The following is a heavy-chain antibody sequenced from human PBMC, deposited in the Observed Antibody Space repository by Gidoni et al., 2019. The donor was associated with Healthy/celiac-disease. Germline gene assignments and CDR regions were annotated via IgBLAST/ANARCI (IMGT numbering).Heavy chain of an antibody. CDR2: ISYDGSNK. J-gene: IGHJ6*02. V-gene: IGHV3-30-3*01. CDR3: ARVGKWGGDYYYYYGMDV. CDR1: GFTFSSYA. D-gene: IGHD1-26*01. Sequence: QVQLVESGGGVVQPGRSLRLSCAASGFTFSSYAMHWVRQDPGKGLEWVAVISYDGSNKYYADSVKGRFTISRDNSKNTLYLQMNSLRAEDTAVYYCARVGKWGGDYYYYYGMDVWGQGTTVTVSS.